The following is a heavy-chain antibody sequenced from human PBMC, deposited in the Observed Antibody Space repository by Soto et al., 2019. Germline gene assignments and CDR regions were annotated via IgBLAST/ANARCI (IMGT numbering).Heavy chain of an antibody. CDR2: VSYRGTNK. CDR1: GFTFSNYG. V-gene: IGHV3-30*18. D-gene: IGHD1-1*01. J-gene: IGHJ3*02. CDR3: AKDGWMSTIRGDAFNI. Sequence: QVQLVESGGAVVQPGRSLRLSCAASGFTFSNYGMHWVRQAPGKGLEWVAFVSYRGTNKYYADSVKGRFTISRDDSKNTPYLQMNSLRAEDTAVYFCAKDGWMSTIRGDAFNIWGQGTVVTVSS.